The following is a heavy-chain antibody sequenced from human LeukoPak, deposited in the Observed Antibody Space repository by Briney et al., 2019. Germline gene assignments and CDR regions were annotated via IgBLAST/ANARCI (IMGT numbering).Heavy chain of an antibody. J-gene: IGHJ4*02. V-gene: IGHV3-66*01. CDR1: GFTVSSNY. Sequence: GGSLTLSCAASGFTVSSNYMSWVRQAPGKGLEWVSVIYSGGSTYYADSVKGRFTISRDNSKNTLYLQMNSLRAEDTAVYYCARGPTYFDYWGQGTLVTVSS. CDR3: ARGPTYFDY. CDR2: IYSGGST.